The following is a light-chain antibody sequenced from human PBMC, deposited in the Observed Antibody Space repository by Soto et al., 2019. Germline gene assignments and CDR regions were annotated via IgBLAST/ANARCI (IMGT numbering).Light chain of an antibody. V-gene: IGKV3-20*01. Sequence: EIVLTQSPGTLSLSPGERATLSCRASQSVSSSYLAWYQQKPGQAPRLLIYGASSRATGIPDRFSGSGSGTDFTLTISRLEPEDFAVYYCQKYGGSRAWTFGQGTKVEIK. CDR1: QSVSSSY. CDR2: GAS. J-gene: IGKJ1*01. CDR3: QKYGGSRAWT.